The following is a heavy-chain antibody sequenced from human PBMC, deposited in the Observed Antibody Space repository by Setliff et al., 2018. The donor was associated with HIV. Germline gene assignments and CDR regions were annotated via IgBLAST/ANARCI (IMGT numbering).Heavy chain of an antibody. Sequence: SETLSLTCTVSGGSISSGIYYWSWIRQSPGKGLEWIGEIYHSGSTHYNPSLQSRVTISVDKSKSQFSLKLNSVTAADTAVYYCGGNGYYSIDYWGQGTLVTVSS. D-gene: IGHD3-22*01. J-gene: IGHJ4*02. CDR3: GGNGYYSIDY. CDR1: GGSISSGIYY. V-gene: IGHV4-39*07. CDR2: IYHSGST.